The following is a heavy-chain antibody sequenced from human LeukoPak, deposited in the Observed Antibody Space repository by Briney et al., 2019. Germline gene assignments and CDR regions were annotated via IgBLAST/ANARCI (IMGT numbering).Heavy chain of an antibody. V-gene: IGHV3-33*06. Sequence: PGRSLRLSCAASGFTFSNYGMHWVRQAPGKGLEWVAVIWYDGSYKYYVDSVRGRFTISRDNSKNTLYLQMNSLRAEDTAVCYCAKPTRGSGSFLIDYWGQGTLVTVSS. CDR3: AKPTRGSGSFLIDY. D-gene: IGHD1-26*01. CDR1: GFTFSNYG. CDR2: IWYDGSYK. J-gene: IGHJ4*02.